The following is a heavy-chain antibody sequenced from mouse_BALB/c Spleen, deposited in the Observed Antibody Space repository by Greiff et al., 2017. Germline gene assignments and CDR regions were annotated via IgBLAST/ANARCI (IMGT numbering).Heavy chain of an antibody. CDR3: ARSGGLLRAMDY. Sequence: EVQRVESGAELVKPGASVKLSCTASGFNIKDTYMHWVKQRPEQGLEWIGRIDPANGNTKYDPKFQGKATITADTSSNTAYLQLSSLTSEDTAVYYCARSGGLLRAMDYWGQGTSVTVSS. D-gene: IGHD2-10*01. V-gene: IGHV14-3*02. J-gene: IGHJ4*01. CDR1: GFNIKDTY. CDR2: IDPANGNT.